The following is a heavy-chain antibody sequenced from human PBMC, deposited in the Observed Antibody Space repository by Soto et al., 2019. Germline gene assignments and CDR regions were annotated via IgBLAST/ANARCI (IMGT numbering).Heavy chain of an antibody. CDR2: LYYSGNT. CDR1: GGSISSSSYY. V-gene: IGHV4-39*01. D-gene: IGHD2-21*02. CDR3: ARQRTSVVTQAYFDV. Sequence: LPETLSLTCSVSGGSISSSSYYWGWIRQTPEKGLEWIGTLYYSGNTWYNPTLKSRVTISVDTSKDQLSLKLTSVTAADTAVYYRARQRTSVVTQAYFDVWGPGSLVTVSS. J-gene: IGHJ4*02.